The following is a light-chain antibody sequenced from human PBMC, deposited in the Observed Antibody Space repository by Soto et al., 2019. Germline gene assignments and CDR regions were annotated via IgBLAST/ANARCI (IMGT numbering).Light chain of an antibody. V-gene: IGKV1-27*01. J-gene: IGKJ2*01. CDR1: QGISNY. CDR3: QKYDDAPKT. Sequence: DIQMTQSPSSLSASVGDRVTITCRASQGISNYLAWYQQKPGKIPKLLIYAASALQSGVPSRFIGSGSGTDFTLTIRSLQPEDAATYYWQKYDDAPKTFGQVTKVEIK. CDR2: AAS.